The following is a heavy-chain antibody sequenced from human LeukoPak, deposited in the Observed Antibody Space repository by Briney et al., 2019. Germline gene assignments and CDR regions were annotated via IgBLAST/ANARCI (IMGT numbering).Heavy chain of an antibody. CDR2: INHSGST. CDR3: ARGFQLQTQKFDP. D-gene: IGHD2-2*01. J-gene: IGHJ5*02. V-gene: IGHV4-34*01. CDR1: GGSFSGYY. Sequence: SETLSLTCAVYGGSFSGYYWSWIRQPPGKGLEWIGEINHSGSTNYNPSLKSRVTISVDTSKNQFSLKLSSVTAADTAVYYCARGFQLQTQKFDPWGQRTLVTVSS.